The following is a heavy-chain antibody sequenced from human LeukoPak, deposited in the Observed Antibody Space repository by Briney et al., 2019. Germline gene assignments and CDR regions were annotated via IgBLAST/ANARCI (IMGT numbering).Heavy chain of an antibody. D-gene: IGHD6-13*01. V-gene: IGHV1-3*01. Sequence: ASVKVSCKASGYTFTSYAMHWVRQAPGQRLEWMGWINAGNGNTKYSQKFQGRVTITRDTSASTAYMELSSLRSEDTAVYYCARDSSSWKVSFDYWGQGTLVTVSS. CDR2: INAGNGNT. CDR1: GYTFTSYA. J-gene: IGHJ4*02. CDR3: ARDSSSWKVSFDY.